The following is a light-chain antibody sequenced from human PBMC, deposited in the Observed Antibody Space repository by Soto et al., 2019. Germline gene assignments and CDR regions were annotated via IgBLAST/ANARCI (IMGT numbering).Light chain of an antibody. Sequence: DIQMTQSPSTLSASVGDRVTITCRASQSVSTWLAWYQQKPGKAPKLLIYKASSLKSGVPSRFSGSGSGTEFTLTISSLQPDDFATYYCQQYDGYSRTFGQGTKLEIK. CDR3: QQYDGYSRT. CDR2: KAS. J-gene: IGKJ2*01. CDR1: QSVSTW. V-gene: IGKV1-5*03.